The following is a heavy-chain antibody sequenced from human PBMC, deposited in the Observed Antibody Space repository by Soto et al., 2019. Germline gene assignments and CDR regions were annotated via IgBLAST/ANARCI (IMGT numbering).Heavy chain of an antibody. CDR2: IIPIFGTA. V-gene: IGHV1-69*06. Sequence: QVQLVQSGAEVKKPGSSVKVSCKASGGTFSSYAISWVRQAPGQGLEWMGGIIPIFGTANYAQKFQGRVTITADKSTSTADMELSSMRSEDTAVYYCARVNQRGIFSNFDYWGQGTLVTVSS. J-gene: IGHJ4*02. CDR3: ARVNQRGIFSNFDY. CDR1: GGTFSSYA. D-gene: IGHD1-20*01.